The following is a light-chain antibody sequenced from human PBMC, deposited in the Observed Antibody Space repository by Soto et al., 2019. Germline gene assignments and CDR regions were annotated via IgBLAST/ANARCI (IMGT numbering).Light chain of an antibody. CDR1: TLEFEFYNY. Sequence: QSALTLPASVAGSSGPSITISCTGNTLEFEFYNYVSWYQHHPGKAPKLLIYDVSNRPSGVSNRFSGSKSDNTASLTISGLQPEDEADYYCSSYTTSNTRQIVFGTGTKVT. CDR2: DVS. V-gene: IGLV2-14*03. CDR3: SSYTTSNTRQIV. J-gene: IGLJ1*01.